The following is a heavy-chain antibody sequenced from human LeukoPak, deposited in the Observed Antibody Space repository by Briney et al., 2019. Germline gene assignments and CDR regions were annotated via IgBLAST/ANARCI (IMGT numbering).Heavy chain of an antibody. CDR1: GFTFSSYA. Sequence: GGSLRLSCAASGFTFSSYAMSWVRLAPGKGLEWVSAISTSGASTYYPDSVKGRFTISRDNSKNTLYLQMNSLRAEDTAVYYCAKWSERGYNYGMDVWGQGTTVIVSS. CDR2: ISTSGAST. D-gene: IGHD5-12*01. CDR3: AKWSERGYNYGMDV. J-gene: IGHJ6*02. V-gene: IGHV3-23*01.